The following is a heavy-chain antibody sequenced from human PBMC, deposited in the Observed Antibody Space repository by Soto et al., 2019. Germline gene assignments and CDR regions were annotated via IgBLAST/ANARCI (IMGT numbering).Heavy chain of an antibody. CDR3: ARAGGIMTRGFHGMDV. D-gene: IGHD3-16*01. J-gene: IGHJ6*02. V-gene: IGHV3-48*03. CDR1: GFAFSSYE. Sequence: EVQLVESGGGLVQPGGSLRLSCAASGFAFSSYEMNWVRQSPGKGLEWLSYISSTASTIHYADSVKGRFTISRDNANNSVYLQMNSLTAEDSAVYYGARAGGIMTRGFHGMDVWGQGTTVTVSS. CDR2: ISSTASTI.